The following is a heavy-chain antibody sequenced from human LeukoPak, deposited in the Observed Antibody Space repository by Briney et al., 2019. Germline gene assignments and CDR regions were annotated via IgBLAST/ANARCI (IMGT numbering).Heavy chain of an antibody. D-gene: IGHD3-22*01. V-gene: IGHV4-59*11. CDR2: IYYSGST. Sequence: SETLSLTCTVSGGSISAHYWSWIRQSPGKGLEWIGYIYYSGSTNYNPSLKSRVTISVDTSKNQFSLKLSSVTAADTAVYYCARLITYDSSGYYYYFDYWGQGTLVTVSS. CDR1: GGSISAHY. CDR3: ARLITYDSSGYYYYFDY. J-gene: IGHJ4*02.